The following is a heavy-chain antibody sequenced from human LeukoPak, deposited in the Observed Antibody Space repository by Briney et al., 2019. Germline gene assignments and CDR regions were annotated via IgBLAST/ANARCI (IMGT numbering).Heavy chain of an antibody. J-gene: IGHJ4*02. V-gene: IGHV3-30*02. CDR1: GFTFSSYW. CDR2: IRSDGNNK. Sequence: GGSLRLSCAASGFTFSSYWMSWVRQPPGKGLEWVAFIRSDGNNKFYADSVKGRFTISRDNSKNTLYLQMNSLRAEDTAVYYCAKSGYNRFDYWGQGTLVTVSS. CDR3: AKSGYNRFDY. D-gene: IGHD5-24*01.